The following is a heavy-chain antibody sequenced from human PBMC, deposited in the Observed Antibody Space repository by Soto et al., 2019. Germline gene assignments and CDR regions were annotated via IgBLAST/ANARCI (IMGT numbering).Heavy chain of an antibody. Sequence: GGSLRLSCAASGFTFSSYAMSWVRQAPGKGLEWVSAIRGGGGSTYYADSVKGRFTISRDNSRNTLYLQMNSLRAEDTAVYDGAKGLDDYEDYFDIWGQGTMVTVSS. J-gene: IGHJ4*03. CDR1: GFTFSSYA. V-gene: IGHV3-23*01. CDR3: AKGLDDYEDYFDI. D-gene: IGHD4-17*01. CDR2: IRGGGGST.